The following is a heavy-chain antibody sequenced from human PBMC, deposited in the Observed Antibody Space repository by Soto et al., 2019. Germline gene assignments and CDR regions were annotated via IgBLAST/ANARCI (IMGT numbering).Heavy chain of an antibody. V-gene: IGHV1-69*02. CDR3: ARGPLVVLNYFES. CDR2: IFPLTDIP. Sequence: QVQLVQSETEVKKPGSSVKVSCKASGGTFRNYPINWVREAPGQGLEWTGSIFPLTDIPDYAQNFQARLTISADKSTSTAYMELSSLTSDDTAMYFCARGPLVVLNYFESWGQGTLVTVSS. J-gene: IGHJ4*02. CDR1: GGTFRNYP.